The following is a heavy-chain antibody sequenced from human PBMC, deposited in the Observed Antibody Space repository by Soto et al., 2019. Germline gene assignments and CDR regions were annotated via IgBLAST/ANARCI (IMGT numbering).Heavy chain of an antibody. Sequence: SETLSLTCTVSGGSISSSTYYWGWIRQPPGKGLEWIGSIYYSGSTYYNPSLKSRATISVDPSKNQFSLKLSSVTAADTAVYYGAGPTVRLFDSWGQGTLVTVSS. CDR3: AGPTVRLFDS. CDR2: IYYSGST. CDR1: GGSISSSTYY. D-gene: IGHD4-17*01. V-gene: IGHV4-39*01. J-gene: IGHJ4*02.